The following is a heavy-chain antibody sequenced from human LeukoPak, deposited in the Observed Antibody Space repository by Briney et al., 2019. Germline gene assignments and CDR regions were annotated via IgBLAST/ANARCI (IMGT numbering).Heavy chain of an antibody. V-gene: IGHV1-18*04. J-gene: IGHJ4*02. D-gene: IGHD6-6*01. Sequence: ASVKVSCKASGYTFTCYGISWVRQAPGQGLEWMGWISAYNGNTNYAQKLQGRVTMTTDTSTSTAYMELRSLRSDDTAVYYCARDKSRSSWSTSPVDYWGQGTLVTVSS. CDR1: GYTFTCYG. CDR2: ISAYNGNT. CDR3: ARDKSRSSWSTSPVDY.